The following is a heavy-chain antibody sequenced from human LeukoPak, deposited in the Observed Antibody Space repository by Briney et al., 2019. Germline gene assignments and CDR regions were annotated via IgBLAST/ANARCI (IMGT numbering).Heavy chain of an antibody. V-gene: IGHV3-9*01. D-gene: IGHD3-22*01. CDR3: AKDSYYDSCGLPDY. CDR1: GFTFDDYA. CDR2: ISWNSGSI. Sequence: PGRSLRLSCAASGFTFDDYAMHWIRQAPGKGLEWVSGISWNSGSIGYADSVKGRFTISRDNAKNSLYLQMNSLRAEDTALYYCAKDSYYDSCGLPDYWGQGTLVTVSS. J-gene: IGHJ4*02.